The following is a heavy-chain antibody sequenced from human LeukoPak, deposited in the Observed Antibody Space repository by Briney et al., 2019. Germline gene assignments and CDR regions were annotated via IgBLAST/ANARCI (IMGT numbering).Heavy chain of an antibody. V-gene: IGHV4-61*02. CDR1: GGSISSGSYY. D-gene: IGHD5-12*01. CDR3: ARGSGYDKTYFDY. J-gene: IGHJ4*02. CDR2: IYTSGST. Sequence: PSETLSLTCTVSGGSISSGSYYWSWIRQPAGKGLEWIGRIYTSGSTNYNPSLKSRVTISVDTSKNQFSLKLSSVTAADTAVYYCARGSGYDKTYFDYWGQGTLVTVSS.